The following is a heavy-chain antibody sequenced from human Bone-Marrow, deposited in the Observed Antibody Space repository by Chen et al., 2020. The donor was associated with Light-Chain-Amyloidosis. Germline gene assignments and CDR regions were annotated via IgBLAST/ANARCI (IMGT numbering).Heavy chain of an antibody. CDR3: VTYIVLVTEVMAGMDV. D-gene: IGHD2-21*01. J-gene: IGHJ6*02. CDR2: ISKNGGST. Sequence: EVQLLESGGGLVLPGGSLRLSCSASGFAFSNYGMNWVRQAPGKAPEYVSAISKNGGSTYYADSVKGRFTISRDDSKNRVYLQMSSLRLEDTAVYYCVTYIVLVTEVMAGMDVWGQGTTVTVSS. V-gene: IGHV3-64D*09. CDR1: GFAFSNYG.